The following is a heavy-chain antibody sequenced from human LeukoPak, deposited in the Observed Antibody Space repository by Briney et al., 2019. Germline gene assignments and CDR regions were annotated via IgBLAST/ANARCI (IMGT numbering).Heavy chain of an antibody. CDR1: GGSISSGSYY. CDR2: IYTSGST. J-gene: IGHJ5*02. V-gene: IGHV4-61*02. Sequence: PSETLSLTCTVSGGSISSGSYYWSWIRQPAGKGLEWIGRIYTSGSTNYNPSLKSRVTISVDTSKNQFSLKLSSVTAADTAVYYCARWAYGLGSYDRFDPWGQGTLVTVSS. CDR3: ARWAYGLGSYDRFDP. D-gene: IGHD3-10*01.